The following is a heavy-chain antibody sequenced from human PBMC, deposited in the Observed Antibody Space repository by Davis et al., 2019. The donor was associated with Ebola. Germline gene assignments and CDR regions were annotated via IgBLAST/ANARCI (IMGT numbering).Heavy chain of an antibody. Sequence: SVKVSCKASGGTFSSYAISWVRQAPGQGLEWMGRIIPILGIANYAQKFQGRVTITADKSTSTAYMELRSLISDDTAVYYCVRVSNTGWEFDFWGQGTLVTVSS. V-gene: IGHV1-69*04. D-gene: IGHD6-19*01. J-gene: IGHJ4*02. CDR2: IIPILGIA. CDR1: GGTFSSYA. CDR3: VRVSNTGWEFDF.